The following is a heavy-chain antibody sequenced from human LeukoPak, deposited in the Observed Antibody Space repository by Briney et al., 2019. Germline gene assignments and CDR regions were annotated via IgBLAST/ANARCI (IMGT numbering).Heavy chain of an antibody. J-gene: IGHJ4*02. Sequence: GGSLRLSCAASGFTFSDYYMSWIRQAPGRGLEWVSYISSSGSTIYYADSVKGRFTISKDNAKNSLYLQMNSLRAEDTAVYYCAREEPSKPFDYWGQGTLVTVSS. CDR1: GFTFSDYY. CDR3: AREEPSKPFDY. D-gene: IGHD1-26*01. V-gene: IGHV3-11*04. CDR2: ISSSGSTI.